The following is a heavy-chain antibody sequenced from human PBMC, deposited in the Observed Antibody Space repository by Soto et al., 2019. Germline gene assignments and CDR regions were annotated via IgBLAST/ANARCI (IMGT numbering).Heavy chain of an antibody. CDR2: IWYDGSNK. J-gene: IGHJ6*03. CDR3: ARVMLWFGEATYYMDV. Sequence: QVQLVESGGGVVQPGRSLRLSCAASGFTFSSYGMHWVRQAPGKGLEWVAVIWYDGSNKCYADSVKGRFTISRDNSKNTLYLQMNSLRAEDTAVYYCARVMLWFGEATYYMDVWGKGTTVTVSS. CDR1: GFTFSSYG. D-gene: IGHD3-10*01. V-gene: IGHV3-33*01.